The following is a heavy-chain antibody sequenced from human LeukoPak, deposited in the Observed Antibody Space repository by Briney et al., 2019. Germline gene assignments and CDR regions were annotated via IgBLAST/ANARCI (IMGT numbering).Heavy chain of an antibody. CDR2: IYPGDSDT. D-gene: IGHD6-13*01. CDR1: GYSFTSYW. Sequence: GESLKISCKGSGYSFTSYWIGWVRQMPGKGLEWMGIIYPGDSDTRYSPSFQGQVTISADKSISTAYLQWSSLKASDTAMYYCARAGYSSSWPLRQTTNFDYWGQGTLVTVSS. J-gene: IGHJ4*02. CDR3: ARAGYSSSWPLRQTTNFDY. V-gene: IGHV5-51*01.